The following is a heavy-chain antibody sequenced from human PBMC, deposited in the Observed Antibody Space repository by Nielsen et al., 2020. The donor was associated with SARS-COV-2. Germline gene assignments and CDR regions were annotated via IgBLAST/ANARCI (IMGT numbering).Heavy chain of an antibody. CDR1: GFTFSSYS. CDR3: ARGGDTAMADNYYYYGMDV. CDR2: ISYDGSNK. D-gene: IGHD5-18*01. V-gene: IGHV3-30*03. J-gene: IGHJ6*02. Sequence: GESLKISCAASGFTFSSYSMNWVRQAPGKGLEWVAVISYDGSNKYYADSVKGRFTISRDNSKNTLYLQMNSLRAEDTAVYYCARGGDTAMADNYYYYGMDVWGQGTTVTVSS.